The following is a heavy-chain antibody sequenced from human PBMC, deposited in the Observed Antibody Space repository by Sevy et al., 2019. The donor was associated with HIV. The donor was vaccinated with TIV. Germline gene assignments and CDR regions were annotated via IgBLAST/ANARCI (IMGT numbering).Heavy chain of an antibody. J-gene: IGHJ3*02. V-gene: IGHV3-23*01. CDR1: GFTFSSYA. CDR2: ISGSGGST. CDR3: ANGGTVHRNRAFDI. D-gene: IGHD1-26*01. Sequence: GGSLRLSCAASGFTFSSYAMSWVRQAPGKGLEWVSAISGSGGSTYYADSVKVRFTISRDNSKNTLYLQMNSLRAEDTAVYYCANGGTVHRNRAFDIWGQGTMVTVSS.